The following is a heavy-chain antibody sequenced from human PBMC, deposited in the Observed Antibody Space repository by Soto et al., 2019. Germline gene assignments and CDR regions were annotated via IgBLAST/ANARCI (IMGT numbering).Heavy chain of an antibody. V-gene: IGHV5-51*01. J-gene: IGHJ5*02. D-gene: IGHD3-3*01. Sequence: GESLKISCKGSGYSFTSYWIGWVRQMPGKGLEWMGIIYPGDSDTRYSPSFQGQVTISADKSISTAYLQWSSLKASDTAMYYCARSDDFWSGSYNWFDPWGQGTLVTVSS. CDR3: ARSDDFWSGSYNWFDP. CDR2: IYPGDSDT. CDR1: GYSFTSYW.